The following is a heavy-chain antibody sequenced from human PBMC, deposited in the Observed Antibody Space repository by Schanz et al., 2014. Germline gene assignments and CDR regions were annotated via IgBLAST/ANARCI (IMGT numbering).Heavy chain of an antibody. D-gene: IGHD6-13*01. CDR3: AREQIMAAAGLVDY. V-gene: IGHV3-48*01. J-gene: IGHJ4*01. CDR2: IDGKSTTV. Sequence: VQLVESGGGVVQPGGSLRLSCSASGFSFSSYSMNWVRQAPGKGLEWLSYIDGKSTTVYYADSVKGRFTVSRDNARNSLYLQMNSLRAEDTAVYYCAREQIMAAAGLVDYWGHGTLVTVSS. CDR1: GFSFSSYS.